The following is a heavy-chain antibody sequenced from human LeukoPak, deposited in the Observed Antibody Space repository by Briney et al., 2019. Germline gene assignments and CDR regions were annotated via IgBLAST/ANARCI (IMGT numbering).Heavy chain of an antibody. J-gene: IGHJ6*03. V-gene: IGHV1-18*01. CDR3: ARGGYETTYYYYYYYMDV. Sequence: ASVTVSCKASGYTFTSYGISWVRQAPGQGLEWMGWISAYNGNTNYAQKLQGRVTMTTDTSTSTAYMELRSLRSDDTAVYYCARGGYETTYYYYYYYMDVWGKGTTVTVSS. CDR1: GYTFTSYG. CDR2: ISAYNGNT. D-gene: IGHD5-12*01.